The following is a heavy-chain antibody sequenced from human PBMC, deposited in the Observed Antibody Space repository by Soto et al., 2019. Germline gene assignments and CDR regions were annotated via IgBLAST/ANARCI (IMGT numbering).Heavy chain of an antibody. CDR1: GYTFPSYG. J-gene: IGHJ5*02. Sequence: QVQLVQSGAEVKKPGASVKVSCKASGYTFPSYGISWVRQAPGQGLEWMVWISAYNGNTNYAQKLQGRVTMTTDTSTSTDYMEVRSLRSDDTAVYYCSRSSGTSYIWFDPWGQGTLVTVSS. CDR2: ISAYNGNT. CDR3: SRSSGTSYIWFDP. V-gene: IGHV1-18*01. D-gene: IGHD1-26*01.